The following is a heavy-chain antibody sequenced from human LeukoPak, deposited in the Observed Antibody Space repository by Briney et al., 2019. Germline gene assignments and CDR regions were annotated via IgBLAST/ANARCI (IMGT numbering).Heavy chain of an antibody. V-gene: IGHV1-18*01. J-gene: IGHJ5*02. CDR1: GYTFTSYG. D-gene: IGHD2-2*01. Sequence: ASVKVSCKASGYTFTSYGISWVRQAPGQGLDWMGWISAYNGNTNYAQKLQGRVTMTTDTSTSTAYMEMRSLRSEDTVVYYCARDKGYCSSTSCYGGENWFDPWGQGTLVTVAS. CDR2: ISAYNGNT. CDR3: ARDKGYCSSTSCYGGENWFDP.